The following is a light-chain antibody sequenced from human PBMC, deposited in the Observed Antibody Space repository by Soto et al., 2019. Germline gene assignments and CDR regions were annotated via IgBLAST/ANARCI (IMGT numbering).Light chain of an antibody. Sequence: DIVMTQSPDSLAVSLGERATINCKSSQSVLYSSNNKNYLAWYQQKPGQPPKLLIYWASTRESGVPDRFSGSGSGTDFTLNISGLQAEDVAVYYCQQYYTSPPWTFGQGTKVEIK. J-gene: IGKJ1*01. V-gene: IGKV4-1*01. CDR2: WAS. CDR3: QQYYTSPPWT. CDR1: QSVLYSSNNKNY.